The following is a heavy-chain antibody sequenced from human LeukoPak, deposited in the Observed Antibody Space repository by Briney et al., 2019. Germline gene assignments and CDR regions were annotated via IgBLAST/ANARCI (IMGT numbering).Heavy chain of an antibody. CDR1: GYTFSSHA. Sequence: GASVKVSCKASGYTFSSHAFSWVRQAPGQGLEWMGWISPYSGHTKYEQTFQGRVTMTTDTSTSTAYMELRSLRSDDTAVYYCARDGGYSAHDYWGQGTLVTVSS. CDR2: ISPYSGHT. D-gene: IGHD5-18*01. J-gene: IGHJ4*02. CDR3: ARDGGYSAHDY. V-gene: IGHV1-18*01.